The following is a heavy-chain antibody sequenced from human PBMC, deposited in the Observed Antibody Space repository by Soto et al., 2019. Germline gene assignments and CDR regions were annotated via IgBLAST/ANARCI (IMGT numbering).Heavy chain of an antibody. D-gene: IGHD3-22*01. V-gene: IGHV3-48*02. CDR2: ISRDSSNK. CDR1: GFTFSNNS. Sequence: EVQLVESGGGLVQPGGCLRLSCVASGFTFSNNSMSWVRQAPGKGLEWVSYISRDSSNKHYADSVKGRFTISRDNAKNSLYLQMDSLRDEDMVVYYCARDLASSAYYDRWGWCQGTMVTVSS. J-gene: IGHJ3*01. CDR3: ARDLASSAYYDRWG.